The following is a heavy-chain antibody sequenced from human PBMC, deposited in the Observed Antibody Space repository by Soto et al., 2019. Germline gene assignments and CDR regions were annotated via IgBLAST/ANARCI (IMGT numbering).Heavy chain of an antibody. Sequence: PSETLSLTCTVSGGSISSYYWSWIRQPAGKGLEWIGRIYTSGSTNYNPSLKSRASISVDTSKNQFSLTLNSAAAADTAVYYCATDSAGRGPFDPWGPGILVTVSS. CDR2: IYTSGST. CDR1: GGSISSYY. CDR3: ATDSAGRGPFDP. V-gene: IGHV4-4*07. J-gene: IGHJ5*02. D-gene: IGHD3-10*01.